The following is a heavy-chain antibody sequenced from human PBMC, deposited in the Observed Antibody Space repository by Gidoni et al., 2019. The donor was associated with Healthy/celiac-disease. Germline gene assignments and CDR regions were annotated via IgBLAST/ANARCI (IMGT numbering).Heavy chain of an antibody. D-gene: IGHD6-6*01. Sequence: EVQLVESGGGLVKPGGSLRVSCAASGFTFSSYSMNWVRQAPGKGLEWVSSISSGSTYIYYADSVKGRFTISRDNAKSSLFLQMNSLRVEDTAVYYCARDFVPTTGYGSSVVGSWGQGTLVTVSS. CDR1: GFTFSSYS. CDR3: ARDFVPTTGYGSSVVGS. J-gene: IGHJ5*02. CDR2: ISSGSTYI. V-gene: IGHV3-21*03.